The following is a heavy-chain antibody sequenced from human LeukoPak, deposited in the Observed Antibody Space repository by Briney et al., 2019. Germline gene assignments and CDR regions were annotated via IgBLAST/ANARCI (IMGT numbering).Heavy chain of an antibody. CDR3: ARDRIRSYYFDY. D-gene: IGHD3-16*02. CDR2: ISFDGSIE. CDR1: GFSFSNYG. Sequence: PGGSLRLSCAASGFSFSNYGMHWVRQSPGKGLEWVAVISFDGSIEYYADSVKGRFTISRDDSTNTLYLQMNSLRAEDTAVYYCARDRIRSYYFDYWGQGTLVTVSS. V-gene: IGHV3-30*03. J-gene: IGHJ4*02.